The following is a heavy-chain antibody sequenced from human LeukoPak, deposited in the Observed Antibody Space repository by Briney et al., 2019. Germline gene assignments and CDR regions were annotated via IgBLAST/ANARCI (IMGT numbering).Heavy chain of an antibody. J-gene: IGHJ4*02. CDR1: GFTVSSNY. CDR2: IYSGGST. V-gene: IGHV3-53*01. D-gene: IGHD3-22*01. Sequence: GGSLRLSCAASGFTVSSNYMSWVRQAPGKGLEWVSVIYSGGSTFYADSVKGRFTISRDNSKNTLYLQMNSLRAEDTAVYYCAKDRAYYSDSSGYYLVRAYDYWGQGTLVTVSS. CDR3: AKDRAYYSDSSGYYLVRAYDY.